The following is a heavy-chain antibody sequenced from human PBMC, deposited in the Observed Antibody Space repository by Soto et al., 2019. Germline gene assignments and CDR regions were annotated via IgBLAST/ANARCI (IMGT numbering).Heavy chain of an antibody. CDR3: ARGSSYGSGSYYKGEKFDY. CDR2: INHSGST. CDR1: GGSFSGYY. V-gene: IGHV4-34*01. Sequence: SETLSHTCAVYGGSFSGYYWSGIRQPPGKGLEWIGEINHSGSTNYNPSLKSRVTISVDTSKNQFSLKLSSVTAADTAVYYCARGSSYGSGSYYKGEKFDYWGQGTLVA. D-gene: IGHD3-10*01. J-gene: IGHJ4*02.